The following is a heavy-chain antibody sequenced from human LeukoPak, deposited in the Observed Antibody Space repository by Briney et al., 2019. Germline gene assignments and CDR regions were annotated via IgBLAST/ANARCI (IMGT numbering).Heavy chain of an antibody. V-gene: IGHV3-23*01. CDR3: AKDHVVVTAFDI. D-gene: IGHD2-21*01. J-gene: IGHJ3*02. Sequence: GGSLRLSCAVSGFTVSGNYITWVRQAPGKGLEWVSAISGSGGSTYYADSVKGRFTISRDNSKNTLYLQMNSLRAEDTAVYYCAKDHVVVTAFDIWGQGTMVTVSS. CDR1: GFTVSGNY. CDR2: ISGSGGST.